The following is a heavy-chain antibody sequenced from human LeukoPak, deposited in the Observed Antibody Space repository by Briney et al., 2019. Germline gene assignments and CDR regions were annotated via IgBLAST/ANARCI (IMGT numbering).Heavy chain of an antibody. CDR2: MNTNSGNT. V-gene: IGHV1-8*01. Sequence: GASVKVSCKASGYTYTSSHINWVRQATGQGLEWMGWMNTNSGNTGYAQKFQGRVTMTRNTSISTPYMELSSLRSEDTAVYYCARVPCSYGHFYYYYYMDVSGEGTTVTASS. CDR1: GYTYTSSH. J-gene: IGHJ6*03. D-gene: IGHD5-18*01. CDR3: ARVPCSYGHFYYYYYMDV.